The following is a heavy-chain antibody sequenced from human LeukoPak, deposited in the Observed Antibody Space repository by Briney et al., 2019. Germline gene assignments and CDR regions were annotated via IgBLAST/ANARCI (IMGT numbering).Heavy chain of an antibody. V-gene: IGHV3-48*03. Sequence: GGSLRLSCAASGFTFSSYEMNWVRQAPGKGLEWVSYISSSGSTIYYADSVKGRFTISRDNAKNSLYLQMNSLRAEDTAAYYCARETQSNDYWGQGTLVTVSS. CDR3: ARETQSNDY. CDR2: ISSSGSTI. J-gene: IGHJ4*02. CDR1: GFTFSSYE.